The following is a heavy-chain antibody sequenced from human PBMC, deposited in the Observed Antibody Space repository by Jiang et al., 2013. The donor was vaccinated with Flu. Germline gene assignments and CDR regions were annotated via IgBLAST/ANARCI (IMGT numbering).Heavy chain of an antibody. CDR3: ARENFPPFCAGDCYSFDY. Sequence: GAEVKKPGSSVRVSCKTSGSSFSNYAISWVRRAPGQGLEWLGRMIPILATANYAQKFQGRVTIIADKSTATAYMELSSLTSDDTAVYYCARENFPPFCAGDCYSFDYWGQGTLVTVSA. J-gene: IGHJ4*02. CDR2: MIPILATA. CDR1: GSSFSNYA. D-gene: IGHD2-21*02. V-gene: IGHV1-69*04.